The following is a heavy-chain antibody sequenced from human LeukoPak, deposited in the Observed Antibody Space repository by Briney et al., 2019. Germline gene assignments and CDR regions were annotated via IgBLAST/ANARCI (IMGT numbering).Heavy chain of an antibody. CDR1: GGSISSSSYY. CDR3: AREGSYDFWSGYYRYYYYYMDV. D-gene: IGHD3-3*01. J-gene: IGHJ6*03. V-gene: IGHV4-39*07. Sequence: RTSETLSLTCTVSGGSISSSSYYWGWIRQPPGKGLEWIGSIYYSGSTYYNPSLKSRVTISVDTSKNQFSLKLSSVTAADTAVYYCAREGSYDFWSGYYRYYYYYMDVWGKGTTVTVSS. CDR2: IYYSGST.